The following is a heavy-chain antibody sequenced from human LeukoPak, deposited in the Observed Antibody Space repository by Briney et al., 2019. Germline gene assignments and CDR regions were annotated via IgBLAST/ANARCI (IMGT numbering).Heavy chain of an antibody. CDR1: GGSISSSSYY. J-gene: IGHJ5*02. CDR2: IYYSGST. D-gene: IGHD2-2*01. V-gene: IGHV4-39*07. CDR3: ARDCRYVANNWFDP. Sequence: KASETLSLTCTVSGGSISSSSYYWGWIRQPPGKGLEWIGSIYYSGSTYYNPSLKSRVTISVDTSKNQFSLKLSSVTAADTAVYYCARDCRYVANNWFDPWGQGTLVTVSS.